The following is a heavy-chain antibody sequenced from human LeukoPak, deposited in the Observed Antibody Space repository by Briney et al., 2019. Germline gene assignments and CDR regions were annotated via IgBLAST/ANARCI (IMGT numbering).Heavy chain of an antibody. CDR3: VRDLVYGTGDQRFDY. D-gene: IGHD7-27*01. J-gene: IGHJ4*02. V-gene: IGHV3-74*01. CDR1: GFIFSSYW. Sequence: GGALRLSCTASGFIFSSYWMHWVRQPPGKGLEWVSRMNSDGSSTNYADSVKGRLTISRDNPKNTLYLQMNGLRVEDTAVYYCVRDLVYGTGDQRFDYWGQGTLVPVSS. CDR2: MNSDGSST.